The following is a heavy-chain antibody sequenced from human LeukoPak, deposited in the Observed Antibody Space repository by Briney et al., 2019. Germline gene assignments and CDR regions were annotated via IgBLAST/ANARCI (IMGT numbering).Heavy chain of an antibody. D-gene: IGHD2-2*01. CDR3: ARESIVVVPAAWFGPYYFDY. V-gene: IGHV4-4*07. CDR1: DDSITMYY. Sequence: SETLSLTCTVSDDSITMYYWSWIRQPAGKGLEWIGRIYTSGSTNYNPSLKSRVTMSVDTSKNQFSLKLSSVTAADTAVYYCARESIVVVPAAWFGPYYFDYWGQGTLVTVSS. J-gene: IGHJ4*02. CDR2: IYTSGST.